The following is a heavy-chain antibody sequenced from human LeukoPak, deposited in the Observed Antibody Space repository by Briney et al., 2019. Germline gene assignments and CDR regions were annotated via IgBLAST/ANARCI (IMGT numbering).Heavy chain of an antibody. D-gene: IGHD5-12*01. CDR3: AKLSDIVATNNWFDP. V-gene: IGHV4-59*01. J-gene: IGHJ5*02. CDR1: GGSISSYY. CDR2: IYYSGST. Sequence: SETLSLTCTVSGGSISSYYWSWIRQPPGKGLEWIGYIYYSGSTNYNPSLKSRVTISVDTSKNQFSLKLSSVTAADTAVYYCAKLSDIVATNNWFDPWGQGTLVTVSS.